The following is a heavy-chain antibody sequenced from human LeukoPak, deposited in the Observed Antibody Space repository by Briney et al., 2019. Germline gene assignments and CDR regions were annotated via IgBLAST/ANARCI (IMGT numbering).Heavy chain of an antibody. D-gene: IGHD5-18*01. CDR3: ARGVHGSCGCSYGNSCYFDY. CDR2: IYSGSST. Sequence: GGSLRLSCAASGFTVSSHYMSWVSQAPGKGLECVSAIYSGSSTYYADSVKGRFTISRDTFKNTLYLQMNSLRAEDTAVYYCARGVHGSCGCSYGNSCYFDYWGQGTLVTVSS. CDR1: GFTVSSHY. J-gene: IGHJ4*02. V-gene: IGHV3-53*01.